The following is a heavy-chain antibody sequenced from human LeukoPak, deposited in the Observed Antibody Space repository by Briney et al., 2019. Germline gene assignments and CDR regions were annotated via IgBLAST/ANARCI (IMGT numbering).Heavy chain of an antibody. CDR3: ARSPMTTVVTPRRYWYFDL. D-gene: IGHD4-23*01. CDR1: GYTFTGYY. Sequence: GASVKVSCMASGYTFTGYYMHWVRQAPGQGLEWMGWINPNSGGTNYAQKFQGRVTMTRDTSISTAYMELSRLRSDDTAVYYCARSPMTTVVTPRRYWYFDLWGRGTLVTVSS. V-gene: IGHV1-2*02. CDR2: INPNSGGT. J-gene: IGHJ2*01.